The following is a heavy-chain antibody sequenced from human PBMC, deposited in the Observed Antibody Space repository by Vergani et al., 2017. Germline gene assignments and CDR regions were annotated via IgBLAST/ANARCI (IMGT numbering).Heavy chain of an antibody. D-gene: IGHD1-26*01. V-gene: IGHV3-30*18. Sequence: QVQLVESGGGVVQPGRSLRLSCAASGFTFSSYGMHWVRQAPGKGLEWVAVISYDGSNKYYADSVKGRFTISRDKSKNTLYLQMNSLRAEDTAVYYCAKDRGSPGGIFDDWGQGTLVTVSS. CDR2: ISYDGSNK. CDR1: GFTFSSYG. J-gene: IGHJ4*02. CDR3: AKDRGSPGGIFDD.